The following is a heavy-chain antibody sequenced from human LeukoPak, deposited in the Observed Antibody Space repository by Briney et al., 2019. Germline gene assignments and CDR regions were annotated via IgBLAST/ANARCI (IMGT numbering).Heavy chain of an antibody. CDR1: GGSFSGYY. J-gene: IGHJ4*02. V-gene: IGHV4-34*01. CDR2: INHSGST. Sequence: SETLSLTCAVYGGSFSGYYWSWIRQPPGKGLDWIGEINHSGSTNYNPSLKSRVTISVDTSKNQFSLKLSSVTAADTAVYYCAREPGIAAAYYFDYWGQGTLVTVSS. D-gene: IGHD6-13*01. CDR3: AREPGIAAAYYFDY.